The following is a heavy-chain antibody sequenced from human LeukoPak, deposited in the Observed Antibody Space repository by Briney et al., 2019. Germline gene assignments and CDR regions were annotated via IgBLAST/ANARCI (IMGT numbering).Heavy chain of an antibody. CDR3: AVTTVVKKAYYYYGMDV. CDR1: GYTLTELS. Sequence: ASVKVSFKVSGYTLTELSMHWVRQAPGKGLEWMGGFDPEDGETIYAQKFQGRVTMTEDTSTDTAYMELSSLRSEDTAVYYCAVTTVVKKAYYYYGMDVWGQGTTVTVSS. D-gene: IGHD4-23*01. CDR2: FDPEDGET. J-gene: IGHJ6*02. V-gene: IGHV1-24*01.